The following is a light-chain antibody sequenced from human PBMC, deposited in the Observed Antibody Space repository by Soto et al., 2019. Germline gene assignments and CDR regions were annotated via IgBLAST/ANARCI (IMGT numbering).Light chain of an antibody. Sequence: DIQMTQSSSTLSASVGDRVTITCRASQSISSWLAWCQQKPGKAPNLLIYQASVLESGVPPRFSGSGSGTEFTLTISSLQPDDFATYYCQQYSSFPRTFGQGTKVEIK. CDR3: QQYSSFPRT. V-gene: IGKV1-5*03. CDR1: QSISSW. J-gene: IGKJ1*01. CDR2: QAS.